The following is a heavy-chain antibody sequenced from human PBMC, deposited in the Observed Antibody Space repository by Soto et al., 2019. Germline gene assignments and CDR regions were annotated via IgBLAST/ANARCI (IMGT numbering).Heavy chain of an antibody. J-gene: IGHJ6*02. CDR3: ARGPTYYYGSGSYYSLGYYGMDV. CDR1: GYTFTSYG. D-gene: IGHD3-10*01. CDR2: INPNSGGT. Sequence: ASVKVSCKASGYTFTSYGISWVRQAPGQGLEWMGWINPNSGGTNYAQKFQGWVTMTRDTSISTAYMELSRLRSDDTAVYYCARGPTYYYGSGSYYSLGYYGMDVWGQGTTVTVS. V-gene: IGHV1-2*04.